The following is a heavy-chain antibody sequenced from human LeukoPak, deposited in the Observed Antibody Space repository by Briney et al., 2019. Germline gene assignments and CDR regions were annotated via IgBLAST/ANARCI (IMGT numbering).Heavy chain of an antibody. J-gene: IGHJ4*02. Sequence: PGGSLRLSCAASGFSFSSYAMHWVRQAPGKGLEWVAVISYDGSNKYYADSVKGRFTISRDNSKNTLYLQMNSLRAEDTAVYYCVRAVDTAMVTVLGYWGQGTLVTVSS. CDR2: ISYDGSNK. V-gene: IGHV3-30*04. CDR3: VRAVDTAMVTVLGY. CDR1: GFSFSSYA. D-gene: IGHD5-18*01.